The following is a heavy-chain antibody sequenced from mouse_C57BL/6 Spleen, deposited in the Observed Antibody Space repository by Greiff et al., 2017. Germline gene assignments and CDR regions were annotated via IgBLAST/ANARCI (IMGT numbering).Heavy chain of an antibody. J-gene: IGHJ1*03. CDR1: GYTFTDYN. CDR3: ARGYDYVSYWYFDV. Sequence: VQLQPSGPELVKPGASVKIPCKASGYTFTDYNMDWVKQSHGKSLEWIGDINPNNGGTIYNQKFKGKATLTVDKSSSTAYMELRSLTSEDTAVYYCARGYDYVSYWYFDVWGTGTTVTVSS. D-gene: IGHD2-4*01. CDR2: INPNNGGT. V-gene: IGHV1-18*01.